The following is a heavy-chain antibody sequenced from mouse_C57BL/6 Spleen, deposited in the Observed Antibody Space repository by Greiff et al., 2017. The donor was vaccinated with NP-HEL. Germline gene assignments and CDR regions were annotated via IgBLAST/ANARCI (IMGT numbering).Heavy chain of an antibody. D-gene: IGHD1-1*01. CDR1: GYTFTSYW. CDR3: ARRYYGSSYGWYFEV. V-gene: IGHV1-50*01. Sequence: VQLQQSGAELVKPGASVKLSCKASGYTFTSYWMQWVKQRPGQGLEWIGEIDPSDSYTNYNQKFKGKATLTVDTSSSTAYMQLSSLTSEDSAVYYCARRYYGSSYGWYFEVWGTGTTVTVSS. CDR2: IDPSDSYT. J-gene: IGHJ1*03.